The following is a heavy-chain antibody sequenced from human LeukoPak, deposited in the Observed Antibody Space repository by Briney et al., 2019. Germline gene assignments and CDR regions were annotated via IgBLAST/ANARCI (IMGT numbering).Heavy chain of an antibody. Sequence: PSETLSLTCTVSGGSISSYYWSWIRQPPGKGLEWIGYIYYSGSTNYNPSLKSRVTISVDTSKNQFSLKLSSVTAADTAVYYCARAGSGDSSWAEFDYWGQGTLVTVSS. CDR2: IYYSGST. CDR3: ARAGSGDSSWAEFDY. V-gene: IGHV4-59*08. D-gene: IGHD6-13*01. J-gene: IGHJ4*02. CDR1: GGSISSYY.